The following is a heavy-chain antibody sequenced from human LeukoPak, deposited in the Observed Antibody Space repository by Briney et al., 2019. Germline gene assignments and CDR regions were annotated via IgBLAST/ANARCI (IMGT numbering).Heavy chain of an antibody. J-gene: IGHJ3*02. V-gene: IGHV4-4*07. CDR1: SGSISGYY. D-gene: IGHD1-7*01. Sequence: SETLSLTCTVSSGSISGYYWSWIRQPAGKGLEWIGRIYTSGSTHYNPSLKSRVTMSVDTSKNQFSLKLSSVTAADTAVYYCARIITGTTTAFDIWGQGTIVTVSS. CDR3: ARIITGTTTAFDI. CDR2: IYTSGST.